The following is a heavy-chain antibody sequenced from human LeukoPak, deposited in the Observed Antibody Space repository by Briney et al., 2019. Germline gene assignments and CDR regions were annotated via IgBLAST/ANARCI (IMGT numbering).Heavy chain of an antibody. D-gene: IGHD3-10*01. CDR3: ARGYYGSGSYYFDY. Sequence: SETLSLTCAVHGGSFSGYYWSWIRQPPGKGLEWIGEINHSGSTNYNPSLKSRVTISVDTSKNQFSLKLSSVTAADTAVYYCARGYYGSGSYYFDYWGQGTLVTVSS. CDR1: GGSFSGYY. J-gene: IGHJ4*02. CDR2: INHSGST. V-gene: IGHV4-34*01.